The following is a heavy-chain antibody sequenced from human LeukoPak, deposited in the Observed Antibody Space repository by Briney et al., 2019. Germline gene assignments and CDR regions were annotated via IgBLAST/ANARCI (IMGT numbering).Heavy chain of an antibody. CDR2: ISYDGSNK. Sequence: RSGGSLRLSCAASGFTFSSYAMHWVRQAPGKGLEWVALISYDGSNKYYADSVKGRFTVSRDNSKNTLYLQMNSLRVEDTAVYYCAGEYREDHSGSQYFQHWGQGTLVTVSS. J-gene: IGHJ1*01. CDR1: GFTFSSYA. D-gene: IGHD6-19*01. CDR3: AGEYREDHSGSQYFQH. V-gene: IGHV3-30*04.